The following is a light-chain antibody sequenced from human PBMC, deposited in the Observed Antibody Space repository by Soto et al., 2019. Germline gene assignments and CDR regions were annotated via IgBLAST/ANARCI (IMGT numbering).Light chain of an antibody. CDR3: QQYGSSPGYT. J-gene: IGKJ2*01. V-gene: IGKV3-20*01. Sequence: EIVLTQSPGTLSLSPGERATLSCRASQSVSSSYLAWYQQKPGQAPRLLIYGASGRANGIPDRFSGSGSGTDFNLPISRLEPEDFAVYYCQQYGSSPGYTFGQGTKLEVK. CDR2: GAS. CDR1: QSVSSSY.